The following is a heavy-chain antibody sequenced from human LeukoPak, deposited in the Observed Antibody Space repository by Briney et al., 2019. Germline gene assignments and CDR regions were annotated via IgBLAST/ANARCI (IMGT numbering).Heavy chain of an antibody. J-gene: IGHJ1*01. Sequence: GGSLRLSCVASGFTFDDYAMHWVRQAPGKGLEWVSGISWNSATIGYADSLKGRFTISRDNAKNSLYLQMNSLRPEDTALYYCAKTYYDGGGYYFEYFQHWGQGTLVTVSS. V-gene: IGHV3-9*01. CDR2: ISWNSATI. CDR1: GFTFDDYA. D-gene: IGHD3-22*01. CDR3: AKTYYDGGGYYFEYFQH.